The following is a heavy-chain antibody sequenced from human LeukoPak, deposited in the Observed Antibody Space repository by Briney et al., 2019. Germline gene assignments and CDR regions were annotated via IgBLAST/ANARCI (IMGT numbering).Heavy chain of an antibody. J-gene: IGHJ4*02. D-gene: IGHD5-12*01. CDR2: IIPILGIA. CDR3: ARVRRSGYDRNFDY. CDR1: GGTFSSYA. Sequence: SVKVSCKASGGTFSSYANSWVRQAPGQGLEWMGRIIPILGIANYAQKFQGRVTITADKPTSTAYMELSSLRSEDTAVYYCARVRRSGYDRNFDYWGQGTLVTVSS. V-gene: IGHV1-69*04.